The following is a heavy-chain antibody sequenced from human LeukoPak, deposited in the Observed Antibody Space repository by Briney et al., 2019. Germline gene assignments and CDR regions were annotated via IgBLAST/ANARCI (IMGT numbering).Heavy chain of an antibody. V-gene: IGHV3-11*01. CDR1: GFTFSDYN. J-gene: IGHJ4*02. CDR2: ISRSGSTK. Sequence: GGSLRLSCAASGFTFSDYNMRWIRQAPGKGLEWVSSISRSGSTKYYADSVKGRFTISRDNAKNSLYLQVNSLRAEDTAMYYCAKTNYYDTTDDKPYTTHFDYWGQGALVTVSS. D-gene: IGHD3-22*01. CDR3: AKTNYYDTTDDKPYTTHFDY.